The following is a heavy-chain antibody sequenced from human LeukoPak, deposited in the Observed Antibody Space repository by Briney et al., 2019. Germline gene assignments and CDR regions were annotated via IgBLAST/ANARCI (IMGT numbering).Heavy chain of an antibody. Sequence: SQTLSLTCTVSGGSISSGDYYWSWIRQPPGKALEWIGYIYSIGSTYYNPSLKSRVTISVDTSKNQFSLKLSSVTAADTAVYYCARAGYSSSWYQSYYYYYGMDVWGQGTTVTVSS. V-gene: IGHV4-30-4*01. D-gene: IGHD6-13*01. CDR2: IYSIGST. CDR1: GGSISSGDYY. CDR3: ARAGYSSSWYQSYYYYYGMDV. J-gene: IGHJ6*02.